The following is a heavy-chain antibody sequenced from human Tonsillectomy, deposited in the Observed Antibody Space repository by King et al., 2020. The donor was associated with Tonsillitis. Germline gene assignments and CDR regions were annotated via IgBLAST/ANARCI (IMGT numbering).Heavy chain of an antibody. J-gene: IGHJ6*02. CDR1: GYTFTNYG. Sequence: QLVQSGAEVRKPGASVKVSCNTSGYTFTNYGISWVRQAPGQGLEWMGWISGYNGHANYAQKIKDRVTMTRDTSTSTAYMELRFLRSDDTAVYYCAREGYCSTTSCYQYYYTGMDVWGQGTTVTVSS. CDR2: ISGYNGHA. V-gene: IGHV1-18*01. D-gene: IGHD2-2*01. CDR3: AREGYCSTTSCYQYYYTGMDV.